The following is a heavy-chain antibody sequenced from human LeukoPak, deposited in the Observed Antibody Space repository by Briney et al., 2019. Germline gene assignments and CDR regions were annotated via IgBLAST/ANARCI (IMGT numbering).Heavy chain of an antibody. Sequence: GGSLRLSCSASGFTFSSYAMHWVRQSPGKGLEYVSAISSNGGSTYYADSVKGRFTISRDNSKNTLYLQMSSLRAEDTAVYYCVKDPRLRWPSFDYWGQGTLVTVSS. J-gene: IGHJ4*02. CDR3: VKDPRLRWPSFDY. D-gene: IGHD4-23*01. CDR2: ISSNGGST. V-gene: IGHV3-64D*09. CDR1: GFTFSSYA.